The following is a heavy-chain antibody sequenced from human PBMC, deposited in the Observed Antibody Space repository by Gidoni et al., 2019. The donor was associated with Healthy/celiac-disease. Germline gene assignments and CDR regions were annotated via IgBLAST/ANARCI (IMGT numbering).Heavy chain of an antibody. D-gene: IGHD6-13*01. CDR1: GFPFSSYS. J-gene: IGHJ4*02. CDR2: ISSSSSYI. CDR3: AVAAAGNYFDY. Sequence: VQLVHSGGGLVKPARSLRLSCAASGFPFSSYSMNWVRQALGKVLEWVSSISSSSSYIYYADSVKGRFTISRDNAKNSLYLQMNSLRAEDTAVYYCAVAAAGNYFDYWGQGTLVTVSS. V-gene: IGHV3-21*01.